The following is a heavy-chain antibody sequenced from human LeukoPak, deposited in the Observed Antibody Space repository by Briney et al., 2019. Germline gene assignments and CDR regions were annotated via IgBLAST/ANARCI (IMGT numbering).Heavy chain of an antibody. J-gene: IGHJ5*02. CDR2: IYTSGST. CDR3: ARDQVTVVVSATNTHSNWFDP. Sequence: SETLSLTCTVSGGSISSYYWSWIRQPAGKGLEWIGRIYTSGSTNYSPSLKSRVTMSVDTSKNQFSLKLSSVTAADTAVYYCARDQVTVVVSATNTHSNWFDPWGQGTLVTVSS. CDR1: GGSISSYY. V-gene: IGHV4-4*07. D-gene: IGHD2-2*01.